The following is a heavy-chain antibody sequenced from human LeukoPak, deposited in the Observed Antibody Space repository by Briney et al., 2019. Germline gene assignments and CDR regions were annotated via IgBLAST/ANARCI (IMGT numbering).Heavy chain of an antibody. CDR1: GYTFTCYY. D-gene: IGHD1-26*01. CDR3: ARLLVGATTGDY. V-gene: IGHV1-46*03. CDR2: INPSGGST. Sequence: ASVKVSCKASGYTFTCYYMHWVRQAPGQGLEWMGIINPSGGSTSYAQKFQGRVTMTRDTSTSTVYMELSSLRSEDTAVYYCARLLVGATTGDYWGQGTLVTVSS. J-gene: IGHJ4*02.